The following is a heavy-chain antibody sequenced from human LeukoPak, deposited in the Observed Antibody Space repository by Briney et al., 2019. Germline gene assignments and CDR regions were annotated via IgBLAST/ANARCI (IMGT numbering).Heavy chain of an antibody. Sequence: SETLSLTCTVSGGSISSYYWSWIRQPPGKGLEWIGYLYYTGSTNYNPPLKSRVTISVDTSKNQFSLKLSSVTAADTAVYYCARALRYYDFWSGYYGMDVWGQGTTVAVSS. CDR1: GGSISSYY. CDR3: ARALRYYDFWSGYYGMDV. CDR2: LYYTGST. D-gene: IGHD3-3*01. V-gene: IGHV4-59*01. J-gene: IGHJ6*02.